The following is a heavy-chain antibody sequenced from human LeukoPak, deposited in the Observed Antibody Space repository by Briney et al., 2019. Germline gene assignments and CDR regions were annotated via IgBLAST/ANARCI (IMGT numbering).Heavy chain of an antibody. Sequence: PGGSLRLSCAASGFTFDDYAMHWVRQAPGKGLEWVSGISWNSGSIGYADSVKGRFTISRDNAKNSLYLQMNSLRAEDTALYYCAKGTFGAVIVNYSDYWGQGTLVTVSS. J-gene: IGHJ4*02. CDR1: GFTFDDYA. CDR2: ISWNSGSI. CDR3: AKGTFGAVIVNYSDY. V-gene: IGHV3-9*01. D-gene: IGHD3-16*02.